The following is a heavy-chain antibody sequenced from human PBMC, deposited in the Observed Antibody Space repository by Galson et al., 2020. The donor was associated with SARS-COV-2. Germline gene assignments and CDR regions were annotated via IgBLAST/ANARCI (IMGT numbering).Heavy chain of an antibody. D-gene: IGHD4-17*01. CDR2: ISHSGGT. J-gene: IGHJ3*02. V-gene: IGHV4-30-2*01. Sequence: SETLSLTCAVSGYSIRGGYYHWNWIRQPPGKGLVWLGYISHSGGTYYHPSLKSRVTISGDRSKNQFSLRLSSVTAADAAVYFCARLHYGEYAPEAFDIWGPGTRVTVAS. CDR1: GYSIRGGYYH. CDR3: ARLHYGEYAPEAFDI.